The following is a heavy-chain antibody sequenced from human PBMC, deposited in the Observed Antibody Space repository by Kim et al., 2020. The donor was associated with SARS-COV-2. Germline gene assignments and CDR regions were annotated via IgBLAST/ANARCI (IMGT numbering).Heavy chain of an antibody. J-gene: IGHJ4*02. Sequence: ADSVKGRFTISRDSSNTLYLQMNSLTADDTALYYCARSRSCSSSSCYVDYWGRGTLVTVSS. D-gene: IGHD2-2*01. V-gene: IGHV3-23*01. CDR3: ARSRSCSSSSCYVDY.